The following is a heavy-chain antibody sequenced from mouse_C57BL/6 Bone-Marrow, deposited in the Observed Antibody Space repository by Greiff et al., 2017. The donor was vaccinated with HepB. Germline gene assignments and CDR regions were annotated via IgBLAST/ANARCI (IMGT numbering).Heavy chain of an antibody. J-gene: IGHJ3*01. CDR1: GYTFTSYW. V-gene: IGHV1-69*01. Sequence: VQLQQPGAELVMPGASVKLSCKASGYTFTSYWMHWVKQRPGQGLEWIGEIDPSDSYTNYNQKFKGKSTLTVDKSSSTAYMQLSSLTSEDSAVYYCASRHYCGNREEYCFAYWGQGTLVTVSA. CDR3: ASRHYCGNREEYCFAY. D-gene: IGHD1-1*01. CDR2: IDPSDSYT.